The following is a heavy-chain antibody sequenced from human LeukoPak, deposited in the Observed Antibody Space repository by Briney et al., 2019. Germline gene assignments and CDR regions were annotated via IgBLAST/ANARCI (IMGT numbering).Heavy chain of an antibody. CDR1: GFTVGSNY. CDR3: ARGYYDSSGYLAGFDY. V-gene: IGHV3-53*01. D-gene: IGHD3-22*01. J-gene: IGHJ4*02. Sequence: GGSLRLSCAASGFTVGSNYMSWVRQAPGKGLEWVSVIYSGGSTYYADSVKGRFTISRDNSKNTLYLQMNSLRAEDTAVYYCARGYYDSSGYLAGFDYWGQGTLVTVSS. CDR2: IYSGGST.